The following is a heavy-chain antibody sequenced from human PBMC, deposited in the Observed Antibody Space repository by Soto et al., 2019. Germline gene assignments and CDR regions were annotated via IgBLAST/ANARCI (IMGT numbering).Heavy chain of an antibody. CDR3: ARDIDG. D-gene: IGHD2-15*01. CDR2: ISSSSSTI. Sequence: EVQVVESGGGLVQPGGSLRLSCAASGFTFSYYSMNWVRQAPGKGLEWVSYISSSSSTIFYADSVKGRFTISRDNAKNSLYLQMSGLRAEDTAVYYCARDIDGGGQGTLVTVSS. J-gene: IGHJ4*02. CDR1: GFTFSYYS. V-gene: IGHV3-48*01.